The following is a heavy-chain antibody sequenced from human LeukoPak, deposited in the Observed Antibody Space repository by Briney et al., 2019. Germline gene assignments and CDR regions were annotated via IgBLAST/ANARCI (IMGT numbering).Heavy chain of an antibody. Sequence: LETLSLTCTVSGGSISSYYWSWIRQPPGKGLEWIGYIYYSGSTNYNPSLKSRVTISVDTSKNQFSLKLSSVTAADTAVYYCAGSGIYYDSSGYDFDYWGQGTLVTVSS. CDR3: AGSGIYYDSSGYDFDY. V-gene: IGHV4-59*01. J-gene: IGHJ4*02. D-gene: IGHD3-22*01. CDR2: IYYSGST. CDR1: GGSISSYY.